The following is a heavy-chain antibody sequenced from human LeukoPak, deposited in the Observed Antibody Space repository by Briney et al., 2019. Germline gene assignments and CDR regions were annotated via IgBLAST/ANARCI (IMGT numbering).Heavy chain of an antibody. V-gene: IGHV3-33*01. D-gene: IGHD1-1*01. CDR3: ARGGNAFDI. J-gene: IGHJ3*02. CDR2: IWYDGGEK. Sequence: GGSLRLSCAASGFSFSSFGMHWARQAPGKGLEWVAVIWYDGGEKFYADSVKGRFTISRDNSKNTLYLQMNSLRAEDTAVYYCARGGNAFDIWGQGTMVTVSS. CDR1: GFSFSSFG.